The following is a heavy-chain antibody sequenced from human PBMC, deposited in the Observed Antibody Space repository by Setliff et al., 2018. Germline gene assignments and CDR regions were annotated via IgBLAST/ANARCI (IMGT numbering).Heavy chain of an antibody. J-gene: IGHJ6*03. CDR1: GYTFTSYA. Sequence: ASVKVSCKASGYTFTSYAMHWVRQAPGQRLEWMGIINPSGGLTRYAQKFQGRVTITTDKSTSTAYMELSSLRSEDTAIYYCARGDFYYYFYMDVWGKGTTVTVSS. CDR3: ARGDFYYYFYMDV. V-gene: IGHV1-46*01. CDR2: INPSGGLT.